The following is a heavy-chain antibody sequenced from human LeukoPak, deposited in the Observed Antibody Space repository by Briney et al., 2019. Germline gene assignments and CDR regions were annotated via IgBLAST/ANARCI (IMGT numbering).Heavy chain of an antibody. CDR3: ARRNIAAAALDY. V-gene: IGHV3-23*01. CDR2: ISGSGGST. Sequence: PGGSLRLSCAASGFTFSSYAMRWVRQAPGKGLEWVSPISGSGGSTYYADSVKGRLTISRDNSKNTLYLQMNSLRAEDTAVYYCARRNIAAAALDYWGQGTLVTVSS. J-gene: IGHJ4*02. D-gene: IGHD6-13*01. CDR1: GFTFSSYA.